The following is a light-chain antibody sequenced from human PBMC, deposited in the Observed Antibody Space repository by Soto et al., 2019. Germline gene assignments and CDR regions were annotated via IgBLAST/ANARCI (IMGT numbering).Light chain of an antibody. V-gene: IGLV2-14*03. CDR2: EVN. Sequence: QSALTQPASVSGTPGKSITISGTGTSSDVGAYNHFSWYQPHPGKVPKVMIYEVNNRPSGVSNRFSASKSGNTASLTISGLQAEDEATKYCSSFTRGGTWVFGGGTKLT. CDR3: SSFTRGGTWV. J-gene: IGLJ3*02. CDR1: SSDVGAYNH.